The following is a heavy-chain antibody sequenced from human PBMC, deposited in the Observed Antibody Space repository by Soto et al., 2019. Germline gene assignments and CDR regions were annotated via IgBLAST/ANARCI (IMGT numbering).Heavy chain of an antibody. J-gene: IGHJ3*02. CDR3: AKLSDSYGYVVPFDAFDI. CDR1: GVTFSSYA. D-gene: IGHD5-18*01. CDR2: ISGSGGST. V-gene: IGHV3-23*01. Sequence: GGSLRLSCAASGVTFSSYAMSWVRQAPGKGLEWVSAISGSGGSTYYADSVKGRFTISRDNSKNTLYLQMNSLRAEDTAVYYCAKLSDSYGYVVPFDAFDIWGQGTMVTVSS.